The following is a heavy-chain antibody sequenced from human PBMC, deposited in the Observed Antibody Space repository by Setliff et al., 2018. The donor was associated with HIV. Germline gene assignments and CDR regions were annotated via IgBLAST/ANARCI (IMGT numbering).Heavy chain of an antibody. CDR2: IYTSGST. CDR1: GGSISSYY. J-gene: IGHJ4*02. CDR3: ARGLSFYDHGGFDY. Sequence: PSETLSLTCTVSGGSISSYYWSWIRQPPGKGLEWIGYIYTSGSTNYNPSLKSRVTIAVDTSKNQFSLKLSSVTAEDTAVYYCARGLSFYDHGGFDYWGQGTLVTVSS. V-gene: IGHV4-4*09. D-gene: IGHD3-16*01.